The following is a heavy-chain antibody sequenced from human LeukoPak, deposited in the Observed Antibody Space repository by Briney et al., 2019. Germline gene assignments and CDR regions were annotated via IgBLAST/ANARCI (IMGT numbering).Heavy chain of an antibody. D-gene: IGHD3-10*01. CDR1: GFTFSSYA. V-gene: IGHV3-30-3*01. CDR2: ISYDGNKK. Sequence: PGGSLRLSCAASGFTFSSYAMSWVRQPPGKGLQWVTEISYDGNKKTYVDSVKGRFTISRDNSKNTLYLQMNSLRDEDTAVYYCARGAQKILSFGEYPSDAFDIWGQGTMVSVSS. J-gene: IGHJ3*02. CDR3: ARGAQKILSFGEYPSDAFDI.